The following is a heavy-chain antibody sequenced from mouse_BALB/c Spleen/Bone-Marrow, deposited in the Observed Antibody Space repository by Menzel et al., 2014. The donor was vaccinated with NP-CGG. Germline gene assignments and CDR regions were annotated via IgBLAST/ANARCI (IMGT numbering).Heavy chain of an antibody. J-gene: IGHJ2*01. CDR1: GYVFSTYW. Sequence: VKLQESGAELVRPGASVKISCKSSGYVFSTYWINWVKQRPGQGLEWIGQIYPGDGDTDFNGKFKDKATLTADESSNTAYMQLSCVTSEYSGVCFCARVGFSLDYWGQGTTLTVSS. V-gene: IGHV1-80*01. CDR2: IYPGDGDT. CDR3: ARVGFSLDY.